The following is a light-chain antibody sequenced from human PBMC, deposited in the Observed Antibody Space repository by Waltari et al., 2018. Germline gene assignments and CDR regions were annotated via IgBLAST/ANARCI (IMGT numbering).Light chain of an antibody. CDR2: DDS. CDR1: NIGSKS. CDR3: QVWDSSSDQGV. Sequence: SYVLTQPPSVSVAPGQTARITCGGNNIGSKSVHWYQQKPGQAPVLVVYDDSDRPSGLPERSSGSNSGNTATLTISRVEAGDEADYYCQVWDSSSDQGVFATVTKVTVL. J-gene: IGLJ1*01. V-gene: IGLV3-21*02.